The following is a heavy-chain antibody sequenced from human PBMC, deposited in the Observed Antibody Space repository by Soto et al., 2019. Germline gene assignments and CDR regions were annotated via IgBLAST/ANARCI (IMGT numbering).Heavy chain of an antibody. V-gene: IGHV4-34*01. CDR1: GGSFSGYY. J-gene: IGHJ5*02. CDR2: INHSGST. D-gene: IGHD3-10*01. CDR3: ARAHHYYYSRINWFDP. Sequence: SETLSLTCAVYGGSFSGYYWSWIRQPPGKGLEWIGEINHSGSTNYNPSLKSRVTISVDTSKNQFSLKLSSVTAADTAVYYCARAHHYYYSRINWFDPWGQGTLVTVSS.